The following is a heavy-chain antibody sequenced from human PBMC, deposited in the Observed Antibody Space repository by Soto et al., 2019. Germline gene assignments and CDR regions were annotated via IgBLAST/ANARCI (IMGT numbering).Heavy chain of an antibody. CDR2: IYPGDSDT. CDR1: GYSFTSYW. Sequence: ESLKISCKGSGYSFTSYWIGWVRQMPGKGLEWMGIIYPGDSDTRYSPSFQGQVTISADKSISTAYLQWSSLKASDTAMYYCVRCVAFKGGESGWRDYWGQGTLVTVS. CDR3: VRCVAFKGGESGWRDY. D-gene: IGHD6-19*01. V-gene: IGHV5-51*01. J-gene: IGHJ4*02.